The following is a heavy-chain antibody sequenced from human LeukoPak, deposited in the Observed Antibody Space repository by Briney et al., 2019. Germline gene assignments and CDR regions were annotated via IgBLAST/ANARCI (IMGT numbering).Heavy chain of an antibody. CDR3: ATSAAASLDEYFQH. D-gene: IGHD6-25*01. V-gene: IGHV1-24*01. CDR1: GYTLTELS. Sequence: ASVKVSCKVSGYTLTELSMHWVRQAPGKGLEWMGGFDPEDGETIYAQKFQGRVTMTEDTSTGTAYMELSSLRSEDTAVYYCATSAAASLDEYFQHWGQGTLVTVSS. J-gene: IGHJ1*01. CDR2: FDPEDGET.